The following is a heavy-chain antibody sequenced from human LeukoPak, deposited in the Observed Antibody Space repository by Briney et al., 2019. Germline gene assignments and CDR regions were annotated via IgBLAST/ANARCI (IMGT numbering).Heavy chain of an antibody. CDR1: GYTFTSNY. V-gene: IGHV1-46*01. D-gene: IGHD1-26*01. CDR2: INPSGGST. J-gene: IGHJ4*02. Sequence: ASVKVSCKASGYTFTSNYMHWVRQAPGQGLEWMGIINPSGGSTSNAQKFQSRVTMTRDTSTSTVYMEQSSLRSEDTAVYYCARETLRSRTFDYWGQGTLVTVSS. CDR3: ARETLRSRTFDY.